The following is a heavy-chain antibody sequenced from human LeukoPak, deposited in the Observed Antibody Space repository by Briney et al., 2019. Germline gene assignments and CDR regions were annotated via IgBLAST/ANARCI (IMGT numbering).Heavy chain of an antibody. V-gene: IGHV3-23*01. D-gene: IGHD3-3*01. CDR1: GFAFSNFP. J-gene: IGHJ4*02. CDR3: ARDHPEDYDFWSGQHQPFDY. Sequence: GGSLRLSCAASGFAFSNFPMSWVRQAPGKGLEWVSTIGGGGDKKFYADSVKGRFIISRDNSENTLSLQMNSLRAEDTAVYYCARDHPEDYDFWSGQHQPFDYWGQGTLVTVSS. CDR2: IGGGGDKK.